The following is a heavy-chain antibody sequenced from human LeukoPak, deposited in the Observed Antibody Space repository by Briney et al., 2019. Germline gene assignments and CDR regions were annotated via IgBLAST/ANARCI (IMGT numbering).Heavy chain of an antibody. CDR2: IYYSGST. Sequence: PSETLSLTCTVSGGSISSYYWSWIRQPPGKGLEWIGYIYYSGSTNYNPSLKSRVTISIDTSKNQFSLKLSSVTAADTAVHHCAKYVSTGWFDPWGQGTLVTVSS. CDR1: GGSISSYY. V-gene: IGHV4-59*08. J-gene: IGHJ5*02. CDR3: AKYVSTGWFDP. D-gene: IGHD3-16*01.